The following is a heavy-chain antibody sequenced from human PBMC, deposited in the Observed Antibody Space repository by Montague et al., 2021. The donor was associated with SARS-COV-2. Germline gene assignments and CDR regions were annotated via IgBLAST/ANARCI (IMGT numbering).Heavy chain of an antibody. D-gene: IGHD1-26*01. Sequence: PALVKPTQTLTLTCTFSGFSLSTSGVGVGWIRQPPGKALEWLALIYWDDDKRYSPSLKSRLTITKDTSKNQVVLTMTNMDPVYTATYYCAHRRGLLLSDAFDIWGQGTMVTVSS. CDR2: IYWDDDK. CDR3: AHRRGLLLSDAFDI. J-gene: IGHJ3*02. V-gene: IGHV2-5*02. CDR1: GFSLSTSGVG.